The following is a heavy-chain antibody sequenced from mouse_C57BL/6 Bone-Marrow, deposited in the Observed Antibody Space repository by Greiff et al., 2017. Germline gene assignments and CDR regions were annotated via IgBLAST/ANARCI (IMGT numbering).Heavy chain of an antibody. CDR3: ARQGGTNHYFDY. CDR2: ISNGGGST. D-gene: IGHD4-1*01. V-gene: IGHV5-12*01. J-gene: IGHJ2*01. CDR1: GFTFSDYY. Sequence: EVMLVESGGGLVQPGGSLKLSCAASGFTFSDYYMYWVRQTPEKRLEWVAYISNGGGSTYYPDTVKGRFTISRDNAKNTLYLQMSRLKSEDTAMYYCARQGGTNHYFDYWGQGTTLTVSS.